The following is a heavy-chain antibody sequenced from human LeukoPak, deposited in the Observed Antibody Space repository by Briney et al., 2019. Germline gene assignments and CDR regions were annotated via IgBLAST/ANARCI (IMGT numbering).Heavy chain of an antibody. V-gene: IGHV3-7*01. CDR2: IKQDGSEK. J-gene: IGHJ3*02. D-gene: IGHD2-15*01. Sequence: GGSLRLSCAASGFTFSSYWMSWVRQAPGKGLEWVANIKQDGSEKYYVDSVKGRFTISRDNAKNSLYLQMNSLRAEDTAVYYCARVSGGMNGAFDIWGQGTMVTVSS. CDR3: ARVSGGMNGAFDI. CDR1: GFTFSSYW.